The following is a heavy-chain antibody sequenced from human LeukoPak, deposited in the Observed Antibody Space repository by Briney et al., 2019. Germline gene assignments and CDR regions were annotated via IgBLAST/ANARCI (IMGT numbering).Heavy chain of an antibody. D-gene: IGHD6-19*01. V-gene: IGHV3-23*01. CDR2: ISGSGGST. CDR1: GFTFSSYA. Sequence: GGSLRLSCAASGFTFSSYAMSWVRQAPGKGLEWVSGISGSGGSTYYADSVRGRFTISRDNSKNTLYLQKNSLRADDAAIYYCAKSMTLQWRGFFDLWGRGTHVTVSS. J-gene: IGHJ2*01. CDR3: AKSMTLQWRGFFDL.